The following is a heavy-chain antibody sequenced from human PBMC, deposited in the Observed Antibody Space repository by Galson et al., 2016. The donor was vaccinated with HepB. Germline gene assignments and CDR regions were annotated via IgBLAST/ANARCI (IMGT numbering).Heavy chain of an antibody. CDR1: GFSFSAYW. V-gene: IGHV3-7*03. D-gene: IGHD1-14*01. J-gene: IGHJ6*02. Sequence: LRLSCAASGFSFSAYWMSWVRQSPGKGLAWVANIKQDGSEKYYVGSVKGRFTISRDNARNSLYLQVNGLIADDTAVYYCARDRLTSVARHWTGTTYSYYGMDVWGQGTTVTVSS. CDR3: ARDRLTSVARHWTGTTYSYYGMDV. CDR2: IKQDGSEK.